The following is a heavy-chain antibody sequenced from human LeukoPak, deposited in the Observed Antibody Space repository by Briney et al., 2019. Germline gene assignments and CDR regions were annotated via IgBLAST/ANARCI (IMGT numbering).Heavy chain of an antibody. D-gene: IGHD3-22*01. Sequence: GGSLRLSCAASGFTFSSSAMSWVRQVPGKGLEWVSGISGSGESTYYADSVKGRFTISRDNSKNTLYLQMNSLRAEDTAVYYCAKVLDGTGYWNYYFDSWGQGTLVTVSS. J-gene: IGHJ4*02. CDR3: AKVLDGTGYWNYYFDS. CDR2: ISGSGEST. V-gene: IGHV3-23*01. CDR1: GFTFSSSA.